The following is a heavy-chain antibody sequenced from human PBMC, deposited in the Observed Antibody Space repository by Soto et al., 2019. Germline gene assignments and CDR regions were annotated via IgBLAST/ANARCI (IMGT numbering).Heavy chain of an antibody. V-gene: IGHV4-4*07. CDR1: GDSISRHY. Sequence: PSETLSLTCSVFGDSISRHYWSWIRQPAGKGLEYIGRIYNSGLINYNPSLESRVSMSVDPSKNQISLKLTSATAADTAIYYCERGTFCGEECYFAYWGQGTLATVSS. CDR3: ERGTFCGEECYFAY. J-gene: IGHJ4*02. D-gene: IGHD2-21*01. CDR2: IYNSGLI.